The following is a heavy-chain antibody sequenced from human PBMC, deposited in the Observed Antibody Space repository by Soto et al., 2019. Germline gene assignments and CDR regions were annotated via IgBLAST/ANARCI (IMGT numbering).Heavy chain of an antibody. CDR1: GGTFSSYA. V-gene: IGHV1-69*13. CDR2: IIPIFGTA. J-gene: IGHJ4*02. CDR3: AREERYYGSGSYNFDY. D-gene: IGHD3-10*01. Sequence: ASVKVSCKASGGTFSSYAISWVRQAPGQGLEWMGGIIPIFGTANYAQKFQGRVTITADESTSTAYMELSSLRSEDTAVYYCAREERYYGSGSYNFDYWGQGTLVTVSS.